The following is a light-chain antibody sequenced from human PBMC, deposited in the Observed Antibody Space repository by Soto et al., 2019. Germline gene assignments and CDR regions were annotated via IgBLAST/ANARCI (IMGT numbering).Light chain of an antibody. CDR3: QQYDNVLFT. CDR2: DAS. CDR1: QDIRNS. Sequence: DIQMTQSPSSLSAFVGERVTITCQASQDIRNSLNWYQQKPGKAPKLPIYDASDLETGVPSRFSGSGSGTDFTFTISSLQPEDIATYYCQQYDNVLFTFGGGTKVDIK. V-gene: IGKV1-33*01. J-gene: IGKJ4*01.